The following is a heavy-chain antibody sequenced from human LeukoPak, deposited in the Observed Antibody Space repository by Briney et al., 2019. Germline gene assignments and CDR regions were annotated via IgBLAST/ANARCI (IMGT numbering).Heavy chain of an antibody. V-gene: IGHV3-23*01. Sequence: GGSLRLSCAASGFTFSSYAMSWVRQAPGKGLEWVSAISGSGGSTYYADSVKGRFTISRDNSKNTLYLQMNSLRAEDTAVYYCAKDLAGKTRRYYDSSGYYFSAFDIWGQGTMVTASS. CDR3: AKDLAGKTRRYYDSSGYYFSAFDI. D-gene: IGHD3-22*01. J-gene: IGHJ3*02. CDR2: ISGSGGST. CDR1: GFTFSSYA.